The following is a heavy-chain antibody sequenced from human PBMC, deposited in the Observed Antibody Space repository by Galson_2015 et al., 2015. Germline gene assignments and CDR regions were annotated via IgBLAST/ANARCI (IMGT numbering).Heavy chain of an antibody. J-gene: IGHJ4*02. D-gene: IGHD3-22*01. Sequence: SLRLSCAASGFTFSSYVMNWVRQAPGKGLEWVSGISGSGGSTYYADSVKGRFTISRDNSKNTLYLQMNSLRAEDTAVYYCAKDRENDSSGYIGWGQGNLVTVSS. V-gene: IGHV3-23*01. CDR2: ISGSGGST. CDR1: GFTFSSYV. CDR3: AKDRENDSSGYIG.